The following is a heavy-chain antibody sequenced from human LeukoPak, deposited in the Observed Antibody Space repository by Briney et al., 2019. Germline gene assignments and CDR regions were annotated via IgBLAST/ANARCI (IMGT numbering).Heavy chain of an antibody. CDR2: INHSGST. J-gene: IGHJ4*02. CDR3: ARVTGAFDY. D-gene: IGHD3-9*01. Sequence: SETLSLTCAVYGGSFSGYYWSWIRQPPGKGLEWIGEINHSGSTNYNPSLKSRVTISVDTYKNQFSLKLSSVTAADTAVYYCARVTGAFDYWGQGTLVTVSS. V-gene: IGHV4-34*01. CDR1: GGSFSGYY.